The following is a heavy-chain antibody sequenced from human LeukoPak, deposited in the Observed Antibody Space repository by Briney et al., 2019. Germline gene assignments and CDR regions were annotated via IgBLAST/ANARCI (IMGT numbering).Heavy chain of an antibody. V-gene: IGHV1-2*02. CDR2: INPNGGGT. CDR1: GYTFTGYY. D-gene: IGHD3-10*01. J-gene: IGHJ4*02. Sequence: GASVKVSCKASGYTFTGYYMHWVRQAPGQGLEWMGWINPNGGGTNYAQKFQGRVTMTRDTSTSTVYMELSSLRSEDTAVYYCAREDSGYFDYWGQGTLVTVSS. CDR3: AREDSGYFDY.